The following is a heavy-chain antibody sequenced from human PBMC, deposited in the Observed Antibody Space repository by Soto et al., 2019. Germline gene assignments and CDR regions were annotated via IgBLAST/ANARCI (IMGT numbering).Heavy chain of an antibody. CDR2: ISNNSSTI. CDR1: GFTFSSYA. J-gene: IGHJ6*02. Sequence: GGSLRLSCAASGFTFSSYAMHWVRQAPGKGLEWVSFISNNSSTIYYTDSVKGRFTISRDNSKNTLYLQMNSLRAEDTAVYYCAKRQQLVRYQYGMDVWGQGTTVTVSS. V-gene: IGHV3-30*14. D-gene: IGHD6-13*01. CDR3: AKRQQLVRYQYGMDV.